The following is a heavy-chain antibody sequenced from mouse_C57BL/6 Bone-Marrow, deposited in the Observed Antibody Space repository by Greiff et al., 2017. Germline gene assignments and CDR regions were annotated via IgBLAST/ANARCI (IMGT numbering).Heavy chain of an antibody. CDR3: ARERGYYGLFDY. CDR2: IDPSDSYT. J-gene: IGHJ2*01. Sequence: QVQLQQPGAELVMPGASVKLSCKASGYTFTSYWMHWVKQRPGQGLEWIGEIDPSDSYTNYNQKFKGKSTLTVDKSSSTAYMQLSSLTSEDSAVYYCARERGYYGLFDYWGQGTTLTVSS. D-gene: IGHD1-2*01. V-gene: IGHV1-69*01. CDR1: GYTFTSYW.